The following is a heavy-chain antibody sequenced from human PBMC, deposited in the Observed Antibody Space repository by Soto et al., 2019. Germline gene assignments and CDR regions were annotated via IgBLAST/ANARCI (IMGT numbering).Heavy chain of an antibody. J-gene: IGHJ4*02. CDR1: GIIMSNYE. Sequence: EVQLVESGGGLVQPGGSLRLSCEVSGIIMSNYEINWVRQAPGKGLEWVSYISQSFDVFYGDSVRSRFTISRDNAKNSVYLQMNSLSAEDTSVYYCARERGLGDYFDYWGQGTLVIVSS. V-gene: IGHV3-48*03. CDR2: ISQSFDV. D-gene: IGHD3-10*01. CDR3: ARERGLGDYFDY.